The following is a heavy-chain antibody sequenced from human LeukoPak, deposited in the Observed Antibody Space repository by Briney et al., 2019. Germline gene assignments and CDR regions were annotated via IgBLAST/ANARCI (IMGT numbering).Heavy chain of an antibody. CDR1: GGTFSSYA. Sequence: GASVKVSCKASGGTFSSYAISWVRQAPGQGLEWMGGIIPIFGTANYAQKFQGRVTITADESTSTAYMELSSLRSGDTAVYYCAIIDGYSPAAFDIWGQGTMVTVSS. CDR3: AIIDGYSPAAFDI. D-gene: IGHD5-24*01. J-gene: IGHJ3*02. CDR2: IIPIFGTA. V-gene: IGHV1-69*13.